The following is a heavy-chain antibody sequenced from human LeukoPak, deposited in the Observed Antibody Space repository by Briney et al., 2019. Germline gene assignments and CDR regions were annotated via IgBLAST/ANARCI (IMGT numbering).Heavy chain of an antibody. CDR3: ARDSSGLYPYYYRMDV. Sequence: GGSLRLSCAASGFTVSSNYMSWVRQAPGKGLEWVSVIYSGGSTYYADSVKGRFTISRDNSKNTLYLQMNSLRAEDTAVYYCARDSSGLYPYYYRMDVLGQRNTVHVS. V-gene: IGHV3-66*01. CDR2: IYSGGST. J-gene: IGHJ6*02. CDR1: GFTVSSNY. D-gene: IGHD6-19*01.